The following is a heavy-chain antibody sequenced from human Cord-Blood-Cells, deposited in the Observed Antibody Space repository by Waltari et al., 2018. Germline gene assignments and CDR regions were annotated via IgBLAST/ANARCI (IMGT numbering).Heavy chain of an antibody. J-gene: IGHJ3*02. CDR1: GYTFTSYD. CDR3: ARTTGDQDAFDI. Sequence: QVQLVQSGAEVKKPGASVKVSCKASGYTFTSYDINWVRQATGQGLEWMGWMHPNRGTTGYAKKFQGIVTMTRNTSICTSYMELSSLRSEAMAVYYCARTTGDQDAFDIWGQGTMGTVSS. D-gene: IGHD7-27*01. CDR2: MHPNRGTT. V-gene: IGHV1-8*01.